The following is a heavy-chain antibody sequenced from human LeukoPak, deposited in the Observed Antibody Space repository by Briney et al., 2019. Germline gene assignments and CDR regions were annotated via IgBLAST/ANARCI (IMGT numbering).Heavy chain of an antibody. D-gene: IGHD6-19*01. CDR1: RFTFSSYG. Sequence: GGSLRLSCAASRFTFSSYGMHWVRQAPGKGLEWVAVISYDGSNKYHADSVKGRFTISRDNSKNTLYLQMNSLRAEDTAVYYCAKDQGWDSSGCYFDYWGQGTLVTVSS. V-gene: IGHV3-30*18. J-gene: IGHJ4*02. CDR3: AKDQGWDSSGCYFDY. CDR2: ISYDGSNK.